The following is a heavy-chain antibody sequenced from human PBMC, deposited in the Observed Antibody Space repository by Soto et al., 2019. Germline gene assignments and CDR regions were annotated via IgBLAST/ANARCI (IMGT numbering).Heavy chain of an antibody. D-gene: IGHD3-22*01. CDR3: AREENTYYYDSSGSQGAFDI. J-gene: IGHJ3*02. CDR1: GFTFSSYE. Sequence: LRLSCAASGFTFSSYEMNWVRQAPGKGLEWVSYISSSGSTIYYADSVKGRFTISRDNAKNSLYLQMNSLRAEDTAVYYCAREENTYYYDSSGSQGAFDIWGQGTMVTVSS. CDR2: ISSSGSTI. V-gene: IGHV3-48*03.